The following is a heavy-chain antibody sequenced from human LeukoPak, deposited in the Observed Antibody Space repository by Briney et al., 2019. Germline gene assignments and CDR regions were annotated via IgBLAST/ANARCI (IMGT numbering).Heavy chain of an antibody. CDR3: ARIGFGAAAGNGQDY. CDR2: IYYSGST. V-gene: IGHV4-59*08. Sequence: SETLSLTCTVSGGSISSYYRSWIRQPPGKGLEWIGYIYYSGSTNYNPSLKSRVTISVDTSKNQFSLKLSSVTAADTAVYYCARIGFGAAAGNGQDYWGQGTLVTVSS. CDR1: GGSISSYY. D-gene: IGHD6-13*01. J-gene: IGHJ4*02.